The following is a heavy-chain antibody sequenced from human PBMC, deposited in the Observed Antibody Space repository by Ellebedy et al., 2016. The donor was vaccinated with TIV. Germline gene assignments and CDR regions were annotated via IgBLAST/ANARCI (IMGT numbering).Heavy chain of an antibody. CDR2: FDWEDDK. Sequence: SGPTLVKPTQTLTLTCTFSGFSPSTSGMSVSWIRQPPGKALECLARFDWEDDKYYSTSLKTRLTISKDTSKNQVVLTMTNMDPVDTATYYCARSSMVLRAFDFWGQGTKVTVSS. D-gene: IGHD2/OR15-2a*01. CDR3: ARSSMVLRAFDF. J-gene: IGHJ3*01. V-gene: IGHV2-70*11. CDR1: GFSPSTSGMS.